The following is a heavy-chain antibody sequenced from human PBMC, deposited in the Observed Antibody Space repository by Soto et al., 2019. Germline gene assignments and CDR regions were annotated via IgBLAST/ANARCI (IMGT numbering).Heavy chain of an antibody. CDR2: VYYSGGA. V-gene: IGHV4-59*01. J-gene: IGHJ6*02. Sequence: SETLSLTCTVSGGSISGYYWSWIRQPPGKGLEWIGNVYYSGGAKYNPSVKGRVSISVDTSKNQFSLNLSSVTAADTAVYYCTRDGDGRMTTNPYYYYGMDVWGPGITVTVSS. CDR3: TRDGDGRMTTNPYYYYGMDV. CDR1: GGSISGYY. D-gene: IGHD2-21*02.